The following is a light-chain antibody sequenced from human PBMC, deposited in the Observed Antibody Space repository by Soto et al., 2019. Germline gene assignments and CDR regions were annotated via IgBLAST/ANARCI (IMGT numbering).Light chain of an antibody. CDR3: QQDHRYRT. V-gene: IGKV1-5*03. CDR2: AAS. Sequence: DIQMTQSPSTLSASVGDRVTITCRASQSINTWLAWYQHKPGKAPKLLIYAASSLESGVPSRFRGRGSGTELPLTIRSLQPDDVATYHCQQDHRYRTFGQGTKVEVK. J-gene: IGKJ1*01. CDR1: QSINTW.